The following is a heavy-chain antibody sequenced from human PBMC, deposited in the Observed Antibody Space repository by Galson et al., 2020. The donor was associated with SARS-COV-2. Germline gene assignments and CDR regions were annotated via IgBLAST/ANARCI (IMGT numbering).Heavy chain of an antibody. CDR1: GFSLSTSGMC. CDR3: ARMTTYYDCWSGYYGYMDV. V-gene: IGHV2-70*01. J-gene: IGHJ6*03. Sequence: SGPTLVKPTQTLTLTCTFSGFSLSTSGMCVSWIRQPPGKALEWLALIDWDDDKYYSTSLKTRLTISKDTSKNQVVRTMTNMDPVDTATYYCARMTTYYDCWSGYYGYMDVWGKGPRVTVS. D-gene: IGHD3-3*01. CDR2: IDWDDDK.